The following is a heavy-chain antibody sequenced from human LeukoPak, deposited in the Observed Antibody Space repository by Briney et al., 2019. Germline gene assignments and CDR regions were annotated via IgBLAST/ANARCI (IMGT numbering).Heavy chain of an antibody. CDR1: GFTFSSYN. V-gene: IGHV3-21*01. J-gene: IGHJ4*02. CDR2: ISSSSSYI. Sequence: PGGSLRLSCAASGFTFSSYNINWVRQAPGKGLEWVSFISSSSSYIYYADSVKGRFTISRDNAKNSLYLQMNSLRAEDTAVYYCARAYSSNSPFDYWGQGTLVTVSS. CDR3: ARAYSSNSPFDY. D-gene: IGHD6-13*01.